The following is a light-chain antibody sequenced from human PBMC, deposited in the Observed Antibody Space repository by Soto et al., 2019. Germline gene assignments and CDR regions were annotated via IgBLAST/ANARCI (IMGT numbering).Light chain of an antibody. CDR2: QAS. CDR3: QQYQSYWT. V-gene: IGKV1-5*03. CDR1: QSISRQ. Sequence: DIQMTQSPSTLSASVGDRVSITCRASQSISRQLAWYQQKPGKAPNLLIYQASNLETGVPSRFTGSGSGTEFTLTSGSLQPDDLATYYCQQYQSYWTFGQGTKVEVK. J-gene: IGKJ1*01.